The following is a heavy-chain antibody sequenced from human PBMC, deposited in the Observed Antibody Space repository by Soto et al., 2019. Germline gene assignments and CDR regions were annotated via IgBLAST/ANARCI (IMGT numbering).Heavy chain of an antibody. CDR2: INPEGRT. J-gene: IGHJ5*02. CDR1: GLIVNNNF. V-gene: IGHV3-66*01. Sequence: GGSLRLSCEASGLIVNNNFMNWVRQAPGRGLEWVSVINPEGRTYYADSVKDRFTISRDTSKNTLYLQMNSLRVEDTAVYYCARDNPGPLSFDPWGQGTQVTVSS. CDR3: ARDNPGPLSFDP.